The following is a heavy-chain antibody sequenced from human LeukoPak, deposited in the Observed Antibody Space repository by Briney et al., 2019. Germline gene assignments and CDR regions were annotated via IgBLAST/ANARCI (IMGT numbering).Heavy chain of an antibody. CDR3: ARGGSRSPRDAFDI. CDR1: GYIFTSYY. V-gene: IGHV1-46*01. D-gene: IGHD3-16*01. Sequence: VASVKVSCKPSGYIFTSYYKYWVRQAPGQGLEWIGIISPSGSSTTYTQKFQGRVTMTRDMSTRTFYMELRSLISEDTAGYFCARGGSRSPRDAFDIWGQRTKVTVSS. CDR2: ISPSGSST. J-gene: IGHJ3*02.